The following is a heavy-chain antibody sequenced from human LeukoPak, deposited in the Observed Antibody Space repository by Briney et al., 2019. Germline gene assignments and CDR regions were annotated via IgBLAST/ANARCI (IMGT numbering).Heavy chain of an antibody. CDR3: ARDLYPYDSSRNDAFDI. V-gene: IGHV4-31*03. CDR2: IYYSGST. CDR1: GGSISSGGYY. D-gene: IGHD3-22*01. J-gene: IGHJ3*02. Sequence: SQTLSLTCTVSGGSISSGGYYWSWIRQHPGKGLEWLGYIYYSGSTYYNPSLKSRVTISVDTSKNQFSLKLSSVTAADTAVYYCARDLYPYDSSRNDAFDIWGQGTMVTVSS.